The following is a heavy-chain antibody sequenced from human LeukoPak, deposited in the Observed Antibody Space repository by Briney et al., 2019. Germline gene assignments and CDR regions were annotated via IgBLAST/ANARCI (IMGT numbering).Heavy chain of an antibody. D-gene: IGHD3-22*01. CDR1: GLTFGDNA. J-gene: IGHJ4*02. Sequence: GSLRLSCTTSGLTFGDNAMSWVRPAPGKGLEWVGFIRNKGNGGTTEYAASVKGRFTISRDDSESVTYLQMNSLRTEDTAVYYCTTGSYHESSGYRFDYWGQGTLVTVSS. CDR3: TTGSYHESSGYRFDY. V-gene: IGHV3-49*04. CDR2: IRNKGNGGTT.